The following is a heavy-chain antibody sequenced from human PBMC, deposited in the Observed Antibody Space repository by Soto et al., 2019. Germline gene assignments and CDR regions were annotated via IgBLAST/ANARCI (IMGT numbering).Heavy chain of an antibody. D-gene: IGHD5-12*01. CDR2: VYPSGEI. V-gene: IGHV4-38-2*01. CDR1: GDSVTNGFY. Sequence: KASETLSLTCPVSGDSVTNGFYWGWIRQSAGPGLEWLGAVYPSGEIYYNTSVRGRVSMSIDPSKNQFSLSLTSVTAADTARYFGVGYTASHNWFDPWGQGTLVTVSS. CDR3: VGYTASHNWFDP. J-gene: IGHJ5*02.